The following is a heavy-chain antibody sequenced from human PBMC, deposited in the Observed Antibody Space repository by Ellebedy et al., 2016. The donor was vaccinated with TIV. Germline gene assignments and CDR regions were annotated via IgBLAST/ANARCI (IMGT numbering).Heavy chain of an antibody. D-gene: IGHD6-13*01. CDR1: GFTFSSYA. CDR3: ARDRGYSSSWRDAFDI. Sequence: GGSLRLSXAASGFTFSSYAMSWVRQAPGKGLEWVSSISSSSSYIYYADSVKGRFTISRDNAKNSLYLQMNSLRAEDTAVYYCARDRGYSSSWRDAFDIWGQGTMVTVSS. CDR2: ISSSSSYI. J-gene: IGHJ3*02. V-gene: IGHV3-21*01.